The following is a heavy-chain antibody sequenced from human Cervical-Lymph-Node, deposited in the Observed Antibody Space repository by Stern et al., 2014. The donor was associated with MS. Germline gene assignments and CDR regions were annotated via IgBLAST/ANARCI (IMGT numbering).Heavy chain of an antibody. CDR3: ASSVGELTPESV. Sequence: MQLVESGAEVKKPGSSVRVSCKASGGTFSSFAISWVRQAPGHGLEWMGGNIPIFGAPNDAQKFQGRLTITADASTRTAYMDLNSLRSDDTAVYFCASSVGELTPESVWGQGTTVTV. D-gene: IGHD3-10*01. V-gene: IGHV1-69*01. J-gene: IGHJ6*02. CDR2: NIPIFGAP. CDR1: GGTFSSFA.